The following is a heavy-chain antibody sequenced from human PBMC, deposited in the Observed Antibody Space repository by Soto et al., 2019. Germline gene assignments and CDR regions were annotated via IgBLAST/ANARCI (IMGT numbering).Heavy chain of an antibody. CDR2: IIPIPGIA. V-gene: IGHV1-69*02. CDR1: GGTFSSYT. J-gene: IGHJ6*02. CDR3: ASGGKVVVAAAPRDYYDAMDV. D-gene: IGHD2-2*01. Sequence: QVQLVQSGAEVKKPGSSVKVSCKASGGTFSSYTISWVRQAPGQGLEWMGRIIPIPGIANHGQKFQGRVTITADKPESTAYMELSSLRWEETAVYYCASGGKVVVAAAPRDYYDAMDVWGQGTTVTVSS.